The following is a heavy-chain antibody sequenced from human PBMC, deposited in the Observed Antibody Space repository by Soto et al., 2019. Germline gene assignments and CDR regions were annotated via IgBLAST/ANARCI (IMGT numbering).Heavy chain of an antibody. V-gene: IGHV4-34*01. D-gene: IGHD6-13*01. Sequence: ASETLSLTCAVYGGSFSGYYWSWIRQPPGKGLEWIGEINHSGSTNYNPSLKSRVTISVDTSKNQFSLKLSSVTAADTAVYYCARGNSSSWYFVDYYYGMDVWGQGTTVTVSS. CDR3: ARGNSSSWYFVDYYYGMDV. CDR1: GGSFSGYY. J-gene: IGHJ6*02. CDR2: INHSGST.